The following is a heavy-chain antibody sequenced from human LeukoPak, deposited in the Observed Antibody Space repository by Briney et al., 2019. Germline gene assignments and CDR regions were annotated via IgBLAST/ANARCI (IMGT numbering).Heavy chain of an antibody. CDR1: GGSFSGYY. CDR2: INHSGST. D-gene: IGHD6-13*01. CDR3: ARGQYSSSWYRRDYYYGMDV. V-gene: IGHV4-34*01. Sequence: PSETLSLTCAVYGGSFSGYYWSWIRQPPGKGLEWIGEINHSGSTNYNPSLKSRVTISVDTSKNQFSLKLSSVTAADTAVYYCARGQYSSSWYRRDYYYGMDVWGQGTTVTVSS. J-gene: IGHJ6*02.